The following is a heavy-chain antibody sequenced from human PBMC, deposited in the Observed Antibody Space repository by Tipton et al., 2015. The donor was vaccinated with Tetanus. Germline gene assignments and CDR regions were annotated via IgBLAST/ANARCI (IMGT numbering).Heavy chain of an antibody. CDR1: GYTFTGYY. D-gene: IGHD3-22*01. V-gene: IGHV1-2*06. CDR2: IDPNSGAT. Sequence: QLVQSGAEMKKPGASVKVSCKASGYTFTGYYIYWVRQAPGQGLEWMGRIDPNSGATVYAQKFQGRVTMTRDTSISTAYMELRSLRSDDTAVYYCARDRGDYIYYGMDVWGPGTTVTVS. CDR3: ARDRGDYIYYGMDV. J-gene: IGHJ6*02.